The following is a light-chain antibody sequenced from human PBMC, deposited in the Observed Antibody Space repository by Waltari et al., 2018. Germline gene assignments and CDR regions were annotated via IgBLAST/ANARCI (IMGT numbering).Light chain of an antibody. CDR3: SSYSGTNNPVV. J-gene: IGLJ2*01. CDR1: SSDIGGSNY. Sequence: QSALTQPPSASGSPGQSVTISCTGTSSDIGGSNYVSWYQQHPGKAPKLMIYEVFKRPSGVPERFAGSKSGNTASLTVSGLQAEDEADFYCSSYSGTNNPVVFGGGTRLTVL. CDR2: EVF. V-gene: IGLV2-8*01.